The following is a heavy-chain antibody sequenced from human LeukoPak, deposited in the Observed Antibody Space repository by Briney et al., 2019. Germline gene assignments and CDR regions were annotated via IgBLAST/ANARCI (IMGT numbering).Heavy chain of an antibody. Sequence: PSETLSLTCAVYGGSFSGYYWSWIRQPPGKGLEWIGEINHSGSTNYNPSLKSRVTISVDTSKSQFSLKLSSVTAADTAVYYCARGGTGVDIVATIPLPFDYWGQGTLVTVSS. J-gene: IGHJ4*02. CDR2: INHSGST. CDR1: GGSFSGYY. D-gene: IGHD5-12*01. CDR3: ARGGTGVDIVATIPLPFDY. V-gene: IGHV4-34*01.